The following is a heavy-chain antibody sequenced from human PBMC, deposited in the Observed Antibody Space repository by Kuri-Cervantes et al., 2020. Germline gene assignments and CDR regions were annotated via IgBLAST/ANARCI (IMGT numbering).Heavy chain of an antibody. CDR3: AKDGPDYYGMDV. Sequence: GESLKISCAASGFTFSSYGMHWVRQAPGKGLEWVAVILYDGSNKYYAEAVKGRFTISRDNSKNTLYLQMNSLRAEDTAVYYCAKDGPDYYGMDVWGQGTTVTVSS. CDR2: ILYDGSNK. V-gene: IGHV3-30*18. D-gene: IGHD2-2*01. CDR1: GFTFSSYG. J-gene: IGHJ6*02.